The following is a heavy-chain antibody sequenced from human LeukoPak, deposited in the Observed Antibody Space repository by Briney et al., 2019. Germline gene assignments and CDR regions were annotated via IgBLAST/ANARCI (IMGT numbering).Heavy chain of an antibody. J-gene: IGHJ4*02. CDR1: GDSISSYY. Sequence: SETLSLTCTVSGDSISSYYWSWIRQPPGKGLEWIGYIYYSGSTNYNPSLYSRVTMSVDTSKNQFSLKLSSVTAADTAVYYCARVVRYFDYWGQGTLVTVSS. CDR3: ARVVRYFDY. V-gene: IGHV4-59*01. D-gene: IGHD4/OR15-4a*01. CDR2: IYYSGST.